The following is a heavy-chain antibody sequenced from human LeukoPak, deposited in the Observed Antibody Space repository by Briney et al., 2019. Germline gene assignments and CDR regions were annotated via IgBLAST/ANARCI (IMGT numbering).Heavy chain of an antibody. D-gene: IGHD3-10*01. V-gene: IGHV3-23*01. CDR2: ISGGGDRT. CDR3: AKDRYRAMVRGVDY. Sequence: AGGSLRLSCAASGFSFTSYGVSWVRQAPGQGLEWVSGISGGGDRTYYADSVKGRFTISRDNSENTLYLQMNSLRAEDTAVYYCAKDRYRAMVRGVDYWGQGTPVTVSS. J-gene: IGHJ4*02. CDR1: GFSFTSYG.